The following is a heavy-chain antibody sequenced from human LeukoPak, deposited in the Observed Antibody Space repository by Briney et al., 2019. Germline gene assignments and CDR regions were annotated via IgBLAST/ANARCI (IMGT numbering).Heavy chain of an antibody. CDR2: ISSNIDTT. CDR1: GFTFSSYS. D-gene: IGHD5-24*01. CDR3: ARKRGHDAFDI. Sequence: PGGSLRLSCAASGFTFSSYSMNWVRQAPGKGLEWVSYISSNIDTTYYADSVKGRFTISRDNAKNSLNLQMNSLRAEDTAVYYCARKRGHDAFDIWGQKTMFTVSS. V-gene: IGHV3-48*01. J-gene: IGHJ3*02.